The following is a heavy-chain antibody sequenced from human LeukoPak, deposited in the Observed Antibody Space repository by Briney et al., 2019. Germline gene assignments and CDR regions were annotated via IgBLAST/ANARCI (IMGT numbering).Heavy chain of an antibody. D-gene: IGHD2-15*01. V-gene: IGHV4-30-4*08. CDR3: ARAYSGSSGVFEF. CDR1: GGSISSGDYY. Sequence: SETLSLTCTVSGGSISSGDYYWSWIRQPPGKGLEWIGYIYYSGSTYYNPSLKSRGAISLDMSRNQFSLRLTSVTATDTAVYYCARAYSGSSGVFEFWGQGTLSPSPQ. J-gene: IGHJ4*02. CDR2: IYYSGST.